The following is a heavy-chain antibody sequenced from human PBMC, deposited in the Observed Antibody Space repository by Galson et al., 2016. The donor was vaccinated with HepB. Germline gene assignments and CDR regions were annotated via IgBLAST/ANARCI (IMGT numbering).Heavy chain of an antibody. J-gene: IGHJ1*01. CDR2: IKDDGSEK. CDR3: AGGSGWDAEH. D-gene: IGHD1-26*01. V-gene: IGHV3-7*03. Sequence: GLEWVANIKDDGSEKNYVDSVKGRFTISRDNAQNSLYLQMNTLRAEDTAVYYCAGGSGWDAEHWGQGTLVTVSS.